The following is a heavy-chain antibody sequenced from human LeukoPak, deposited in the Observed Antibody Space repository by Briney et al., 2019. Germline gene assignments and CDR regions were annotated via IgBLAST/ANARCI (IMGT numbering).Heavy chain of an antibody. V-gene: IGHV3-30*02. J-gene: IGHJ4*02. Sequence: GGSLRLSCAASGFTFDDYAMHWVRQAPSKGLEWVAFIRYDGSNKYYADSVKGRFTISRDNSKNTLYLQMNSLRAEDTAVYYCAKEVGRYGKGDYWGQGTLVTVSS. CDR2: IRYDGSNK. CDR3: AKEVGRYGKGDY. CDR1: GFTFDDYA. D-gene: IGHD1-26*01.